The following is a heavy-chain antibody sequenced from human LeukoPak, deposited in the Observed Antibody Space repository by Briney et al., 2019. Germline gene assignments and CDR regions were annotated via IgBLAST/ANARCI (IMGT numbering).Heavy chain of an antibody. CDR1: GFTFRRHW. Sequence: PGGSLRLSCAASGFTFRRHWMRWVGQAPGKGVEGVADINQDGSEKNYVDYVKGRFTISRDKDKKSMYMQMNRLRAGETAMYYCARDSEHPSSFAFDIWGQGTMVTVSS. CDR3: ARDSEHPSSFAFDI. V-gene: IGHV3-7*01. D-gene: IGHD6-13*01. J-gene: IGHJ3*02. CDR2: INQDGSEK.